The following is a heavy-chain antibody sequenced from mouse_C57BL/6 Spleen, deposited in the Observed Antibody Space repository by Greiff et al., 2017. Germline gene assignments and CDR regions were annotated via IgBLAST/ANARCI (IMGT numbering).Heavy chain of an antibody. Sequence: QVQLQQSDAELVKPGASVKISCKVSGYTFTDHTIHWMKQRPEQGLEWIGNIYPGDGSTKYNEKFKGKATLTADKSSSTAYMQLSSLTSEDSAVYFCAREGIRAWFAYWGQGTPVTVSA. CDR2: IYPGDGST. D-gene: IGHD1-1*01. CDR3: AREGIRAWFAY. V-gene: IGHV1-78*01. CDR1: GYTFTDHT. J-gene: IGHJ3*01.